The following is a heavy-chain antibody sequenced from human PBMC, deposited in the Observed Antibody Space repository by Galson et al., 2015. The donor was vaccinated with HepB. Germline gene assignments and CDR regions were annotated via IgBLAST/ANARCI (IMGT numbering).Heavy chain of an antibody. CDR1: GFTFSRYW. J-gene: IGHJ5*02. D-gene: IGHD2-2*01. CDR2: IKQDGSEK. V-gene: IGHV3-7*01. CDR3: ARVKGCSSTSCHHFRALWFDP. Sequence: SLRLSCAASGFTFSRYWMSWVRQAPGKGLEWVANIKQDGSEKYYVDSVKGRFTISRDNAKNSLYLQMNSLRAEDTAVYYCARVKGCSSTSCHHFRALWFDPWGQGTLVTVSS.